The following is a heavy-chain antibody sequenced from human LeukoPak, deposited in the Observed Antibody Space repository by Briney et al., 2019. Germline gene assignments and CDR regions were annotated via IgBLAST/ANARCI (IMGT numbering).Heavy chain of an antibody. CDR2: ISSSSYI. CDR1: GFTFSSYS. V-gene: IGHV3-21*01. Sequence: GGSLRLSCAASGFTFSSYSMNWVRQAPGKGLEWVSSISSSSYIYYADSVKGRFTISRDNAKNSLYLQMISLRAEDTAVYYCAIDFWSANECNWFDPWGQGTLVTVSS. D-gene: IGHD3-3*01. CDR3: AIDFWSANECNWFDP. J-gene: IGHJ5*02.